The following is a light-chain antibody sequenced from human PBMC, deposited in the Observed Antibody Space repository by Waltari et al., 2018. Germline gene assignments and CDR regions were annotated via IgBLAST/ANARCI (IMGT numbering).Light chain of an antibody. V-gene: IGLV2-14*03. Sequence: QSALTQPASVSGSPGQSITISCTGTSSDVGGYNYVSWFQQHPGKAPKLIIYELRNRPLSVSERFSGSKSANTASLTISGLQSEDEAYYYCSSYSGSSTLILFGGGTKVTVL. CDR2: ELR. CDR3: SSYSGSSTLIL. CDR1: SSDVGGYNY. J-gene: IGLJ2*01.